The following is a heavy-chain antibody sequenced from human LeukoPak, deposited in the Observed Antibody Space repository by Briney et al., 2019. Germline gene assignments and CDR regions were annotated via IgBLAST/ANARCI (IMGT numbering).Heavy chain of an antibody. D-gene: IGHD3-3*01. J-gene: IGHJ4*02. Sequence: GSLRLSCAASGFTFSSYAMSWVRQAPGKGLEWVSAISGSGGSTYYADSVKGRFTISRDNSKNTLYLQMNSLRAEDTAVYYCAKKTLMRTYYDFWSGYFAFDYWGQGTLVTVSS. V-gene: IGHV3-23*01. CDR2: ISGSGGST. CDR1: GFTFSSYA. CDR3: AKKTLMRTYYDFWSGYFAFDY.